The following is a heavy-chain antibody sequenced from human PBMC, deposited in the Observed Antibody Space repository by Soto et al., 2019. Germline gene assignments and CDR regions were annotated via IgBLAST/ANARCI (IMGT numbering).Heavy chain of an antibody. V-gene: IGHV4-34*08. CDR1: GGMYNDYY. J-gene: IGHJ3*02. CDR2: IDHLGNT. Sequence: QVQLHQWGSGLLKPSETLSLSCAVYGGMYNDYYWSWIRQPPGKGLEWIGEIDHLGNTNYSPSFKRRVTLLTDKSNNQFSLTLTSVSSADAAVYFCDYDYGDYRNDAFDIWSQGTEVTVTS. D-gene: IGHD4-17*01. CDR3: DYDYGDYRNDAFDI.